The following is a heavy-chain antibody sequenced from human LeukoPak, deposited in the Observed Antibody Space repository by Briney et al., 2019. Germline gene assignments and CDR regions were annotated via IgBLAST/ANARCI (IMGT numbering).Heavy chain of an antibody. J-gene: IGHJ4*02. D-gene: IGHD3-22*01. CDR2: ISGSGGST. CDR1: GFTFSSYA. Sequence: GGSLRLSSAAPGFTFSSYAMSWVRQAPGKGLEWVSAISGSGGSTYYADSVKGRFTISRDNSKNTLYLQMNSLRAEDTAVYYCAKDGPHDSMEGFDYWGQGTLVTVSS. V-gene: IGHV3-23*01. CDR3: AKDGPHDSMEGFDY.